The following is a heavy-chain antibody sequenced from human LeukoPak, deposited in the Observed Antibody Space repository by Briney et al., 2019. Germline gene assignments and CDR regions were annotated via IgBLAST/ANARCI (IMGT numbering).Heavy chain of an antibody. CDR2: FDPEDGET. J-gene: IGHJ4*02. CDR3: ATGVPYYDFPAHYFDY. D-gene: IGHD3-22*01. Sequence: ASVKVSCKVSGYTLTELSMHWVRQAPGKGLEWMGGFDPEDGETIYAQKFQDRVTMTEDTSTDTAYMELSSLRSEDTAVYYCATGVPYYDFPAHYFDYWGQGTLVTVSS. CDR1: GYTLTELS. V-gene: IGHV1-24*01.